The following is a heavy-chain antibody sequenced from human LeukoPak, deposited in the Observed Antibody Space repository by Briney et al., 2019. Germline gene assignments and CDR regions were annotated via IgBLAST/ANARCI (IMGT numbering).Heavy chain of an antibody. Sequence: GGSLRVSCAASGFTFSSYWMWWVRQAPGKGLVWVSRINSDGSSTGHADSVKGRFTISRDNAKNTLYLQMNNLRAEDTAVYYCARWGMGATDYWGQGTLVTVSS. CDR3: ARWGMGATDY. CDR1: GFTFSSYW. D-gene: IGHD1-26*01. J-gene: IGHJ4*02. CDR2: INSDGSST. V-gene: IGHV3-74*01.